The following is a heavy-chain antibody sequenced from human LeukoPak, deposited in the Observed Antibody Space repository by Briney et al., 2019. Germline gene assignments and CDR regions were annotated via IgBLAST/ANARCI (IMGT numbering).Heavy chain of an antibody. J-gene: IGHJ3*02. CDR3: ARDRYCSSTSCRDAFDI. Sequence: GGSLRLSCAASGFSFNTYSMNWVRQAPGKGLEWVAVISYDGSNKYYADSVKGRFTISRDNSKNTLYLQMNSLRAEDTAVYYCARDRYCSSTSCRDAFDIWGQGTMVTVSS. V-gene: IGHV3-30*03. CDR2: ISYDGSNK. D-gene: IGHD2-2*01. CDR1: GFSFNTYS.